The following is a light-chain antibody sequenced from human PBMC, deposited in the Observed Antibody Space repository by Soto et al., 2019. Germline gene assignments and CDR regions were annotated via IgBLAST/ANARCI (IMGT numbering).Light chain of an antibody. Sequence: QSVLTQPPSVSAAPGQNVSISCSGGTSNIGNNYVAWYQQFPGTAPRRIIYDNSKRASGIPDRFSGSKSGTSVTLVITGLQTGDEADYYCGTWDSRLSAVFGTGTKLTVL. J-gene: IGLJ1*01. V-gene: IGLV1-51*01. CDR3: GTWDSRLSAV. CDR1: TSNIGNNY. CDR2: DNS.